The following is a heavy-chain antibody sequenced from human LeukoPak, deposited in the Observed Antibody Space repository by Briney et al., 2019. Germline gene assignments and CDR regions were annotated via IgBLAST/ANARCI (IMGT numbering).Heavy chain of an antibody. CDR2: INPNSGGT. D-gene: IGHD6-13*01. V-gene: IGHV1-2*04. J-gene: IGHJ6*02. CDR3: ARDGGYWDSRVSHWEGERGYGMDV. CDR1: GYTFTSYG. Sequence: GASVKVSCKASGYTFTSYGISWVRQAPGQGLEWMGWINPNSGGTNYAQKFQGWVTMTRDTSISTAYMELSRLRSDDTAVYYCARDGGYWDSRVSHWEGERGYGMDVWGQGTTVTVSS.